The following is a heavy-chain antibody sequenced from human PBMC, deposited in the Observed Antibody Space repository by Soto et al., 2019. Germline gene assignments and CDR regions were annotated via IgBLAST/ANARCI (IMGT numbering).Heavy chain of an antibody. CDR1: GFTFSSYA. J-gene: IGHJ4*02. Sequence: PGGSLRLSCAASGFTFSSYAMSWVRQAPGKGLEWVSAISGSGGSTYYADSVKGRFTISRDNSKNTLYLQMNSLRAEDTAVYYCAKDVCSSTSCYLKVSDYWGQGTLVTVSS. CDR2: ISGSGGST. D-gene: IGHD2-2*01. V-gene: IGHV3-23*01. CDR3: AKDVCSSTSCYLKVSDY.